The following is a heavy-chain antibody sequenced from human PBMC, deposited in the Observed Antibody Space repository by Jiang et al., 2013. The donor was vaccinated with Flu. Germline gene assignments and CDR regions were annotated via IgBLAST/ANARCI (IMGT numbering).Heavy chain of an antibody. Sequence: VSGGSMNIYKWNWIRQPPGKGLEWIGYTYSSGSTNYNPSLQSRVTISVDTSKNQFSLRLTSVTAADTAIYYCAREWSGFDFWGQGTVVSVSS. CDR1: GGSMNIYK. V-gene: IGHV4-59*01. CDR2: TYSSGST. CDR3: AREWSGFDF. D-gene: IGHD3-3*01. J-gene: IGHJ3*01.